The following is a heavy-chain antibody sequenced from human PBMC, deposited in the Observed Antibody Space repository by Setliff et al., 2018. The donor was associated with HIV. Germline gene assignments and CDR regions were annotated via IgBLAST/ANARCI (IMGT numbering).Heavy chain of an antibody. CDR3: AKTLPTLYPPHDYYFAMDV. D-gene: IGHD2-15*01. J-gene: IGHJ6*02. CDR1: GFTFGSYA. V-gene: IGHV3-23*01. Sequence: GGSLRLSCAPSGFTFGSYAMSWVRQAPGKGLEWVSVISGSGDRTFYADSLKGRFTISRDNSKNTLYLQMNSLRAEDTAVYYCAKTLPTLYPPHDYYFAMDVWGQGTTVTVSS. CDR2: ISGSGDRT.